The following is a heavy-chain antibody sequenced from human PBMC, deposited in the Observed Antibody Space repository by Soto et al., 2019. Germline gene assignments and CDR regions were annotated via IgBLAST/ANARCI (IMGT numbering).Heavy chain of an antibody. J-gene: IGHJ4*02. CDR3: ARREASGYDVRGFDF. CDR1: GVSIISSSYY. Sequence: SETLSLTCTVSGVSIISSSYYWVWIRQPPGKGLEWIGNIYYSGSTYYNPSLKSRVTISVDTSKKQFSLKLSSVTAADTAVYYCARREASGYDVRGFDFWGQGTQVTVAS. CDR2: IYYSGST. V-gene: IGHV4-39*01. D-gene: IGHD5-12*01.